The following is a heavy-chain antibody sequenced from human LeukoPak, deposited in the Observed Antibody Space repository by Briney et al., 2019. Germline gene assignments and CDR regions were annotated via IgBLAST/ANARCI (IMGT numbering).Heavy chain of an antibody. CDR1: GGSFSGYY. CDR2: INHSGST. J-gene: IGHJ4*02. CDR3: ATFSYGDYVYFDY. D-gene: IGHD4-17*01. V-gene: IGHV4-34*01. Sequence: PSETLSLTCAVYGGSFSGYYWSWIRQPPGKGLEWIGEINHSGSTNYNPSLKGRVTMSVDTSKKQFSLKLNSVTAADTAVYYCATFSYGDYVYFDYWGQGTLVTVSS.